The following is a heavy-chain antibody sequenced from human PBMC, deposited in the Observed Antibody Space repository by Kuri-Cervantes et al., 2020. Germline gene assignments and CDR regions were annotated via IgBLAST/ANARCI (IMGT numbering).Heavy chain of an antibody. CDR1: GFTFSSYA. V-gene: IGHV3-9*01. CDR2: ISWNSGRI. CDR3: AKSYCSSTTCQAAH. J-gene: IGHJ4*02. Sequence: GGSLRLSCAASGFTFSSYAMSWVRQTPGKGLEWVSGISWNSGRIAYVDSVKGRFTISRDNAKNSLYLQMNSLRTEDTALYYCAKSYCSSTTCQAAHWGQGTLVTVSS. D-gene: IGHD2-2*01.